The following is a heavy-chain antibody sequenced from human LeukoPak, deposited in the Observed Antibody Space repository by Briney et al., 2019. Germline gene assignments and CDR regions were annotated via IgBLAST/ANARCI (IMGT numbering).Heavy chain of an antibody. Sequence: SETLSLTCAVSGGSISSGGYSWSWIRQPPGKGLEWIGYIYYSGSTYYNPSLKSRVTISVDTSKNQFSLKLSSVTAADTAVYYCARVSSSWYQDWYFDPWGRGTLVTVSS. CDR3: ARVSSSWYQDWYFDP. CDR2: IYYSGST. V-gene: IGHV4-30-4*07. CDR1: GGSISSGGYS. D-gene: IGHD6-13*01. J-gene: IGHJ2*01.